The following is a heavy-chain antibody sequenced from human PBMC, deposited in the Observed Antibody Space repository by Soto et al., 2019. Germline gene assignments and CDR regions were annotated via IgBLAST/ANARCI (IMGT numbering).Heavy chain of an antibody. CDR3: AKDLATYVDTAMVGSSYYYYGMDV. D-gene: IGHD5-18*01. Sequence: TGGSLRLSCAASGFTFSSYAMSWVRQAPGKGLEWVSAISGSGGSTYYADSVKGRFTISRDNSKNTLYLQMNSLRAEDTAVYYCAKDLATYVDTAMVGSSYYYYGMDVWGQGTTVTVSS. CDR2: ISGSGGST. V-gene: IGHV3-23*01. CDR1: GFTFSSYA. J-gene: IGHJ6*02.